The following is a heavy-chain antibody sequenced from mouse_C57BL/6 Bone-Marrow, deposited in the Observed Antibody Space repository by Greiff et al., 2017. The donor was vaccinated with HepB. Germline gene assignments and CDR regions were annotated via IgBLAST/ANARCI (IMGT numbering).Heavy chain of an antibody. CDR3: TTGAFYYYGSSYDWYFDV. V-gene: IGHV14-4*01. CDR1: GFNIKDDY. D-gene: IGHD1-1*01. CDR2: IDPENGDT. J-gene: IGHJ1*03. Sequence: VQLQQSGAELVRLGASVKLSCTASGFNIKDDYMHWVKQRPEQGLEWIGWIDPENGDTEYASKFQGKATITADTSSNTAYLQLSSLTSEDTAVYYCTTGAFYYYGSSYDWYFDVWGTGTTVTVSS.